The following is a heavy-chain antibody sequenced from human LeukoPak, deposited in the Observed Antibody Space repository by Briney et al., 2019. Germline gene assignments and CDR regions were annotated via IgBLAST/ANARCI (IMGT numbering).Heavy chain of an antibody. V-gene: IGHV3-48*03. CDR2: ISSSGGTM. D-gene: IGHD1-26*01. CDR1: GFTFSGYE. CDR3: ARDLTGDGDY. J-gene: IGHJ4*02. Sequence: GGSLRLSCAASGFTFSGYEMNWVRQAPGKGLEWVSYISSSGGTMYYADSVKGRFTISRDNSKNTLYLQMNSLRAEDTAVYYCARDLTGDGDYWGQGTLVTVSS.